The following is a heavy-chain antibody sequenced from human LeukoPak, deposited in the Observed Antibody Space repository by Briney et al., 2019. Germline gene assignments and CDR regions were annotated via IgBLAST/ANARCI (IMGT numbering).Heavy chain of an antibody. CDR2: FYIDGNT. J-gene: IGHJ4*02. D-gene: IGHD5-24*01. CDR1: GFTVSRYY. Sequence: GGSLRLSCAASGFTVSRYYMSWVRQAPGKGLEWVSVFYIDGNTYCADSVRGRFTISRDNSKNTVYLQMNSLRAEDTALYYCARGDGYNFFDSWGQGTLVTVSS. V-gene: IGHV3-66*01. CDR3: ARGDGYNFFDS.